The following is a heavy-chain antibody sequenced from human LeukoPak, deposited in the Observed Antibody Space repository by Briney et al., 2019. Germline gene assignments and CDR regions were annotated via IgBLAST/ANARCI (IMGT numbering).Heavy chain of an antibody. D-gene: IGHD6-13*01. V-gene: IGHV3-21*01. CDR2: ISSSSSYI. Sequence: GGSLRLSCAASGFTFSSYGMHWVRQAPGKGLEWVSSISSSSSYIYYADSVKGRFTISRDNAKNSLYLQMNSLRAEDTAVYYCAREGYSSSWDDAFDIWGQGTMVTVSS. CDR1: GFTFSSYG. J-gene: IGHJ3*02. CDR3: AREGYSSSWDDAFDI.